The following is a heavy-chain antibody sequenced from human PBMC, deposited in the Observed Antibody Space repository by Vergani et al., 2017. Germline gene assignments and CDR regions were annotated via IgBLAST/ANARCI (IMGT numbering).Heavy chain of an antibody. Sequence: EAQLVESGGGLVQPGGSLRLSCAASGFTFIMHAMSWVRQAPGRGLEWVSTLSASDRRTHYADSVKGRFTISRDNSKNTLFLHMNSLRPEDTAVYYCAKVGRSEVAGTFGAFEIWGQGTMVTVSS. CDR3: AKVGRSEVAGTFGAFEI. D-gene: IGHD6-19*01. CDR2: LSASDRRT. J-gene: IGHJ3*02. V-gene: IGHV3-23*04. CDR1: GFTFIMHA.